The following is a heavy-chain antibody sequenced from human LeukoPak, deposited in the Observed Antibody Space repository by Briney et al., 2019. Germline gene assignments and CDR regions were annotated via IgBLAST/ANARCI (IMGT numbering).Heavy chain of an antibody. V-gene: IGHV3-23*01. J-gene: IGHJ4*02. CDR2: ISGSGGST. CDR3: AKRPATEDG. CDR1: GFTFSTYA. D-gene: IGHD1-26*01. Sequence: GGSLRLSCAASGFTFSTYAMRWVRQAPGKGLESVSPISGSGGSTYYADSVKGRFTISRDNSKNTLYLQMNSLRAEDTPVYYCAKRPATEDGGGQGTLVTVS.